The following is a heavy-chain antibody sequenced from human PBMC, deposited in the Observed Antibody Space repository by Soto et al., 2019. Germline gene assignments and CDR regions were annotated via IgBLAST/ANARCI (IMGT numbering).Heavy chain of an antibody. Sequence: EVQLLESGGGLVQPGGSLRLSCAASGFTFSSYAMSWVRQAPGTGLEWVSAISGSGGSTYYADSVKGRFTISRDNSKNTLYLQMNSLGAEDTAVYYCAKCDFWSGYLHYFDYWGQGTLVTVSS. CDR3: AKCDFWSGYLHYFDY. D-gene: IGHD3-3*01. CDR1: GFTFSSYA. V-gene: IGHV3-23*01. CDR2: ISGSGGST. J-gene: IGHJ4*02.